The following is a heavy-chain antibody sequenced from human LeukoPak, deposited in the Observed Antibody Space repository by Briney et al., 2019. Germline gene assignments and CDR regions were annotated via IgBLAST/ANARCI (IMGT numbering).Heavy chain of an antibody. V-gene: IGHV1-2*02. CDR1: GYTFTTYY. Sequence: ASVKVSCKASGYTFTTYYIHWVRQAPGQGLEWMGWISPNSGGTNYAQNFQGRVTLTRDTSITTAYMELSRLTSDDAAVYYCATEAPSYCFEYWGQGALVTVSS. J-gene: IGHJ4*02. CDR2: ISPNSGGT. D-gene: IGHD6-6*01. CDR3: ATEAPSYCFEY.